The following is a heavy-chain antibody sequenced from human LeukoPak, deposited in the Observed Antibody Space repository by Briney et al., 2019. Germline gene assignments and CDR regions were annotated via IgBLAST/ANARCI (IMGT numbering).Heavy chain of an antibody. CDR2: IYYSETT. CDR3: ARYGGAWYVDS. Sequence: SETLSLTCTVSGGSISRNYWNWIRQPPGKGLEWIGNIYYSETTNYNPSLKSRVSISVDTSKNLLSLKLSSVTAADTAVYYCARYGGAWYVDSWGQGTLVTVSS. CDR1: GGSISRNY. D-gene: IGHD6-19*01. V-gene: IGHV4-59*01. J-gene: IGHJ4*02.